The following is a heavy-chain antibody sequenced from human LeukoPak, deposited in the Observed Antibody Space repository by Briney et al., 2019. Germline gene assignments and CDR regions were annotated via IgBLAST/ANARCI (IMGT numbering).Heavy chain of an antibody. CDR2: INHSGST. J-gene: IGHJ6*03. V-gene: IGHV4-34*01. Sequence: SETLSLTCAVYGGSFSGYYWSWIRQPPGKGLEWIGEINHSGSTNYNPSLKSRVTISVDTSKNQFSLKLSSVTAADTAVYYCARRTDSGVGYYYYYYMDVWGKGTTVTVSS. D-gene: IGHD6-19*01. CDR1: GGSFSGYY. CDR3: ARRTDSGVGYYYYYYMDV.